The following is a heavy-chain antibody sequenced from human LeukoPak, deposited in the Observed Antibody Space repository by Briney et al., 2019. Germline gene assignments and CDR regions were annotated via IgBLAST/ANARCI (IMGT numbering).Heavy chain of an antibody. V-gene: IGHV4-39*01. Sequence: PSETLSLACTVSGDSISSSSYYWGWVRQPPGKGLEWIGSIFYTGSTYYHASLRSRVTISLGMTKNQFSLKLTSVTAADTAVYYCARRTNKILRGTAYGYWYFDLWGRGTLVIVSS. J-gene: IGHJ2*01. CDR2: IFYTGST. D-gene: IGHD2-8*01. CDR1: GDSISSSSYY. CDR3: ARRTNKILRGTAYGYWYFDL.